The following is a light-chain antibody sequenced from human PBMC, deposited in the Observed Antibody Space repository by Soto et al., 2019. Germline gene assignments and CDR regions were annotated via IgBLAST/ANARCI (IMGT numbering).Light chain of an antibody. CDR1: QSVSSSY. V-gene: IGKV3-20*01. J-gene: IGKJ2*01. Sequence: EIVLTQSPGTLSLSPGERATLSCRASQSVSSSYLAWYQHKPGQAPRLLIYGASSRATGIPDRFSGSESGTDFTLTISRLEPEDFAVYYCQQYATLPPRYIFGQGTKLEVK. CDR2: GAS. CDR3: QQYATLPPRYI.